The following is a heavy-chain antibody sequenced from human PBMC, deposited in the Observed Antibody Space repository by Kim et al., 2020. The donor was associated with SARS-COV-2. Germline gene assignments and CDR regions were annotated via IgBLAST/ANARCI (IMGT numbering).Heavy chain of an antibody. D-gene: IGHD3-22*01. CDR2: INAGNGNT. Sequence: ASVKVSCKASGYTFTLYAMHWVRQAPGQRLEWMGWINAGNGNTKYSQKFQGRVTITRDTSASTAYMELSSLRFEDTAVYYCARPRDHYDSSGYYRYWGQGTLVTVSS. V-gene: IGHV1-3*01. CDR3: ARPRDHYDSSGYYRY. CDR1: GYTFTLYA. J-gene: IGHJ4*02.